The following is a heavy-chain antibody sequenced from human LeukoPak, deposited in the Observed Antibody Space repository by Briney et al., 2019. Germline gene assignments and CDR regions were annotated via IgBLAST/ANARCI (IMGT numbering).Heavy chain of an antibody. Sequence: KPGGSLRVSCAASGFTFGIYTITWVRQAPGKGLEWVSSITSTSGYISYADSVKGRFTISRDNAKNSLYLQMNSLRAEDTAVYYCARVAAGATTSNYFYYYMDVWGRGTTVTVSS. CDR2: ITSTSGYI. CDR3: ARVAAGATTSNYFYYYMDV. CDR1: GFTFGIYT. V-gene: IGHV3-21*01. D-gene: IGHD1-26*01. J-gene: IGHJ6*03.